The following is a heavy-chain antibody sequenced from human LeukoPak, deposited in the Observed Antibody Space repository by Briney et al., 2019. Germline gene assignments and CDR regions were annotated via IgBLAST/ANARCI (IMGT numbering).Heavy chain of an antibody. CDR1: GGSFSGYY. CDR2: INHSGST. CDR3: AREAITMVRGVIGAYYFDY. V-gene: IGHV4-34*01. J-gene: IGHJ4*02. Sequence: PSETLSLTCAVYGGSFSGYYWSWIRQPPGKGLEWIGEINHSGSTNYNPSLKSRVTISVDTSKNQFSLKLSSVTAADTAVYYCAREAITMVRGVIGAYYFDYWGQGTLVTVSS. D-gene: IGHD3-10*01.